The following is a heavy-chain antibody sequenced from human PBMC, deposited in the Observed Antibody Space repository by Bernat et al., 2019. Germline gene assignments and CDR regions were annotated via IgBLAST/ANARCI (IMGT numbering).Heavy chain of an antibody. D-gene: IGHD3-3*01. CDR1: GFTFSSYA. J-gene: IGHJ4*02. Sequence: EVQLVESGGGLVQPGGSLRLSCSASGFTFSSYAMHWVRQAPGKGLEYVSAISSNGGSTYYADSVKGRFTISRDNSKNTLYLQMSSLRAEDTAVYYCVKDLKGLARYDFWSGDLDYWGQGTLVTVSS. CDR3: VKDLKGLARYDFWSGDLDY. V-gene: IGHV3-64D*06. CDR2: ISSNGGST.